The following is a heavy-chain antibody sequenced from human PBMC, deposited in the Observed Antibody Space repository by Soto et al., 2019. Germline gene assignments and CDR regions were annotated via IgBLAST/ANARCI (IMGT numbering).Heavy chain of an antibody. CDR2: IGTAGDT. V-gene: IGHV3-13*01. J-gene: IGHJ6*02. CDR3: ARGLPDESGSWGSYYYYGMDV. D-gene: IGHD3-3*01. Sequence: GGSLRLSCAASGFTFSSYDMHWVRQATGKGLEWVSAIGTAGDTYYPGSVKGRFTISRENAKNSLYLQMNSPRAGDTAVYYCARGLPDESGSWGSYYYYGMDVWGQGTTVTVSS. CDR1: GFTFSSYD.